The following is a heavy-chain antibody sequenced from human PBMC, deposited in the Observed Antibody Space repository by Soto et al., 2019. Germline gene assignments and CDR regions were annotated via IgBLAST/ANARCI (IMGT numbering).Heavy chain of an antibody. D-gene: IGHD2-2*01. CDR1: CASISSSSYY. CDR2: IYYSGST. J-gene: IGHJ5*02. V-gene: IGHV4-39*01. CDR3: ARHWDVVPAATFMWFDP. Sequence: SETLSLTCTLSCASISSSSYYWGRIRQPPGKGLEWIGSIYYSGSTYYNPSLKSRVTISVDTSKNQFSLKLSSVTAADTAVYYCARHWDVVPAATFMWFDPWGQGTLVTVSS.